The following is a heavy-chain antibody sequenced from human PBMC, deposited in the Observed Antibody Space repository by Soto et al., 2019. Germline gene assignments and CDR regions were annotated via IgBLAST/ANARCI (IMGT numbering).Heavy chain of an antibody. J-gene: IGHJ4*02. D-gene: IGHD3-22*01. Sequence: PSETLSLTCAVYGGSFSGYYLSWIRQPPGKGLEWIGEINHSGRTNYNPSLKSRVTISVDTSKNQFSLKLSSVTAADTAVYYCARAGDSSGYADYWGQGILVTVSS. CDR2: INHSGRT. V-gene: IGHV4-34*01. CDR3: ARAGDSSGYADY. CDR1: GGSFSGYY.